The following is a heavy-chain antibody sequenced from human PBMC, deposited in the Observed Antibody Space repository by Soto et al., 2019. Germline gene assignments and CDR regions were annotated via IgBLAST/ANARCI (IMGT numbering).Heavy chain of an antibody. CDR3: AKWGADSRGYVDGMDV. Sequence: EVQLVQSGAEVREPGESLKISCKGSGYTFTAYWIGWVRQMPGKGLEWMGIMNPADSETRYSPSFKGQVTMSTDKSISTAYLQWSSLKASDSAMYYCAKWGADSRGYVDGMDVWGQGTTVTVSS. V-gene: IGHV5-51*03. CDR1: GYTFTAYW. J-gene: IGHJ6*02. D-gene: IGHD3-22*01. CDR2: MNPADSET.